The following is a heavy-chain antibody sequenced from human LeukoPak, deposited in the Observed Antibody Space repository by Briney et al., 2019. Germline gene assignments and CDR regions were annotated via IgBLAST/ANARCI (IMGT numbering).Heavy chain of an antibody. V-gene: IGHV1-18*01. CDR2: ISAYNGNT. D-gene: IGHD3-3*01. CDR3: ARDTPPADFWSGYYTSYYYYMDV. CDR1: GYTFTSYG. Sequence: GASVKVSCKASGYTFTSYGISWVRQAPGQGLEWMGWISAYNGNTNYARKLQGRVTMTTDTSTSTAYMELRSLRSDDTAVYYCARDTPPADFWSGYYTSYYYYMDVWGKGTTVTVSS. J-gene: IGHJ6*03.